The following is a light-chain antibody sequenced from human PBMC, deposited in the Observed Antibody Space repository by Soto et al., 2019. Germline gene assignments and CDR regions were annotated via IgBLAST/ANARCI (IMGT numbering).Light chain of an antibody. CDR2: EVS. CDR1: SSDVGGHNY. J-gene: IGLJ1*01. CDR3: SSYTSSSTDV. V-gene: IGLV2-14*01. Sequence: QSVLTQPASVSGSPGQSITISCTGTSSDVGGHNYVSWYQQHPGRAPKLMIYEVSNRPSGVSNRFSGSKSGNTASLTISGLQPEDEADYYCSSYTSSSTDVFGNGTKVTVL.